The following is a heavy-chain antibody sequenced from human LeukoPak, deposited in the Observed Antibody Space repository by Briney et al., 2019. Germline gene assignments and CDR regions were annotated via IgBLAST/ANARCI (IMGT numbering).Heavy chain of an antibody. V-gene: IGHV3-23*01. CDR3: AKDFYDSSGSRYGY. Sequence: GGSLRLSCAASGLTFSSCAMSWVRQAPGVGLEWVSAIDGGGGRTWHADSVRGRFTISRDNSKNTLFMQMNSLRAEDTAVYYCAKDFYDSSGSRYGYWGQGTLVTVSS. D-gene: IGHD3-22*01. CDR1: GLTFSSCA. J-gene: IGHJ4*02. CDR2: IDGGGGRT.